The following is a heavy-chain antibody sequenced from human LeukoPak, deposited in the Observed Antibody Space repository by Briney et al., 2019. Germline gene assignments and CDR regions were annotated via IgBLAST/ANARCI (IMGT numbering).Heavy chain of an antibody. CDR2: ISGSGSSA. Sequence: GGSLRLSCAASGFTFTSFAMSWVRQAPGKGLEWVSTISGSGSSAFYADSVKGRFTISRDNSKNTLYLQISSLRAEDTAIYYCAKGRLYSSSPCNWFDPWGQGTLVTVSS. CDR1: GFTFTSFA. V-gene: IGHV3-23*01. J-gene: IGHJ5*02. CDR3: AKGRLYSSSPCNWFDP. D-gene: IGHD6-6*01.